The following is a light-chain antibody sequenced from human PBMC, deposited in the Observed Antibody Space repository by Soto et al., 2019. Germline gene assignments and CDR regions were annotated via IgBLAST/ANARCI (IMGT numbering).Light chain of an antibody. CDR1: QSVSSN. CDR2: GAS. V-gene: IGKV3-20*01. CDR3: QQYGSSSWT. Sequence: EIVMTQSPATLSVSPVERATLSCRASQSVSSNLAWYQQKPGQAPRLLIYGASSRATGIPDRFSGSGSGTDFTLTISRLEPEDFAVYYCQQYGSSSWTFGQGTKVDIK. J-gene: IGKJ1*01.